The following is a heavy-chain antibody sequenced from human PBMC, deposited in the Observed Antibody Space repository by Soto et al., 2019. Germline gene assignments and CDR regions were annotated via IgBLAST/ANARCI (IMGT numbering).Heavy chain of an antibody. Sequence: GVSMRLSRAASELTFSSHWVHWVSQAPGKGLVWVSRINSDGSSTSYADSVKGRFTISRDNAKNTLYLQMNSLRAEDTAVYYCARGRYCSSTSCYDLSWFDPWGQGTLVTVSS. V-gene: IGHV3-74*01. CDR1: ELTFSSHW. J-gene: IGHJ5*02. CDR3: ARGRYCSSTSCYDLSWFDP. D-gene: IGHD2-2*01. CDR2: INSDGSST.